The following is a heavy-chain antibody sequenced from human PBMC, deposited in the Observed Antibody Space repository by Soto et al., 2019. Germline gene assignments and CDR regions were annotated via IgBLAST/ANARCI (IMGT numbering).Heavy chain of an antibody. J-gene: IGHJ4*02. D-gene: IGHD3-16*02. CDR2: ISDSGST. V-gene: IGHV4-30-4*01. CDR3: ARAPSFFDS. Sequence: SETQSLTCTVSGGYISGGCYYWSWIRQPPGKGLEWLGYISDSGSTYYNPSLESRIAMSLDTSKNQFSLKLTSVTAADTAVYYCARAPSFFDSWGQGTLVTVSS. CDR1: GGYISGGCYY.